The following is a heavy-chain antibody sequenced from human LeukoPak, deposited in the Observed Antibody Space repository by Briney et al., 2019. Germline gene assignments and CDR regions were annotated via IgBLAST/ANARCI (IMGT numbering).Heavy chain of an antibody. Sequence: GESLKISCKGSGYSFASNWIGWVRQMPGKGLEWMGIIYPADSDTRYSPSFQGQVTISADKSISTAYLQWSSLKASGTAMYYCARHPSTSWGDWGQGTLVTVSS. CDR3: ARHPSTSWGD. CDR1: GYSFASNW. V-gene: IGHV5-51*01. J-gene: IGHJ4*02. D-gene: IGHD6-13*01. CDR2: IYPADSDT.